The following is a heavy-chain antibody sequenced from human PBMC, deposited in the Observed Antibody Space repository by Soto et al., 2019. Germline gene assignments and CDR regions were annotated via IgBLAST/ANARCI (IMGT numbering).Heavy chain of an antibody. Sequence: ASVKVSCKASGYTFTSYDSNWVRQATGQGLEWMGWMNPNSGNTNYAQKLQGRVTMTTDTSTSTAYMELRSLRSDDTAVYYCARDKSHAPNWFDPWGQGTLVTVSS. CDR3: ARDKSHAPNWFDP. CDR1: GYTFTSYD. V-gene: IGHV1-18*01. CDR2: MNPNSGNT. J-gene: IGHJ5*02.